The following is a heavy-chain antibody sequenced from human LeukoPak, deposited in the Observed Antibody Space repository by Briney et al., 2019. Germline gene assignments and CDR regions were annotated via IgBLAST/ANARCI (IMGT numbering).Heavy chain of an antibody. D-gene: IGHD5-18*01. CDR3: ARESGLVDTAMEPESYYFDY. CDR1: GGSFSGYY. V-gene: IGHV4-34*01. Sequence: SETLSLTCAVYGGSFSGYYWSWIRQPPGKGLEWIGEINHSGSTSYNPSLKSRVTISVDTSKNQFSLKLSSVTAVDTAVYYCARESGLVDTAMEPESYYFDYWGQGTLVTVSS. CDR2: INHSGST. J-gene: IGHJ4*02.